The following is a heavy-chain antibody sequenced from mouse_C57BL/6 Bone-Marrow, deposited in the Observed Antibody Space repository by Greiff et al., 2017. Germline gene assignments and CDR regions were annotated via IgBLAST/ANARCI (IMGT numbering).Heavy chain of an antibody. Sequence: QVQLKESGPGLVAPSQSLSITCTVSGFSLTSYGVGWVRQSPGKGLEWLGVIWGVGSTNYNSALKSRLSISKDNSKSQVFLKMNSLQTDDTAMYYCASMDSSGFPFAYWGQGTLVTVSA. CDR3: ASMDSSGFPFAY. D-gene: IGHD3-2*02. CDR2: IWGVGST. CDR1: GFSLTSYG. J-gene: IGHJ3*01. V-gene: IGHV2-6*01.